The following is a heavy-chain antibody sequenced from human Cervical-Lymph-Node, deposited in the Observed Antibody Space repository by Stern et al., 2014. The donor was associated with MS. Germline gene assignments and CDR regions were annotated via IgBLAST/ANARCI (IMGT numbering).Heavy chain of an antibody. D-gene: IGHD2-15*01. CDR1: GGSLRRYY. J-gene: IGHJ4*02. CDR3: AREGEYCSGSRCYPFLDY. V-gene: IGHV4-59*01. Sequence: QVQLQESGPGLVKPSETLSLTCTVSGGSLRRYYWNWIRQAPGKGLEWLGVIYHTGSVNYNPSLSGRVAMSVDTSKNQFSLTVSSVTAADTAVYYCAREGEYCSGSRCYPFLDYWGQGTLVTVSS. CDR2: IYHTGSV.